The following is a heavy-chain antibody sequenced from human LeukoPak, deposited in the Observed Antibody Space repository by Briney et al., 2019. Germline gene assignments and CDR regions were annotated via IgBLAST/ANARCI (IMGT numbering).Heavy chain of an antibody. CDR3: ARDRYYYDSSGAGVPDY. CDR1: GFNFSSHG. J-gene: IGHJ4*02. V-gene: IGHV3-7*04. CDR2: IKPDGNEK. Sequence: GRSLRLSCAASGFNFSSHGMHWVRQAPGKGLEWVANIKPDGNEKHYVDSMKGRFTISRDNAKNSLYLQMNSLRAEDTAVYYCARDRYYYDSSGAGVPDYWGQGTLVTVSS. D-gene: IGHD3-22*01.